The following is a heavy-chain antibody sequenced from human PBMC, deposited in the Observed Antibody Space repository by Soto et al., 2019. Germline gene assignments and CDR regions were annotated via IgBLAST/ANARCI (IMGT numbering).Heavy chain of an antibody. Sequence: QVQLQESGPGLVKPSQTLSLTCTVSGGSISYGGYYWSWIRQHPGKGLEWIGHIFHSGSIHFNPSLTSRVTISADTSKSQISLNLRSVIAADTAVYFCARGGAEDNYFDPWGQGTLVTVSS. CDR2: IFHSGSI. J-gene: IGHJ5*02. CDR1: GGSISYGGYY. CDR3: ARGGAEDNYFDP. V-gene: IGHV4-31*03.